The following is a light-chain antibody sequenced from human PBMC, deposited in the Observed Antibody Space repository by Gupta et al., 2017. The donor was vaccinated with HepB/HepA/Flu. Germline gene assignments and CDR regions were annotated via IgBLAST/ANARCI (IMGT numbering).Light chain of an antibody. Sequence: DIQMTPYPSTLSACVGDRVTITCQARQSISSWLAWYQQKPGKAPKLLIYKASSLESGVPSRFSGSGSGTEFTLTISSLQPDDFATYYCQQYKSDPWTFGQGTKVEIK. CDR2: KAS. V-gene: IGKV1-5*03. J-gene: IGKJ1*01. CDR3: QQYKSDPWT. CDR1: QSISSW.